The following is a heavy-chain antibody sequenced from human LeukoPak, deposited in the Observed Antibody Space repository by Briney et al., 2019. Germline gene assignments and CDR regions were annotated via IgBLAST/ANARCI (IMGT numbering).Heavy chain of an antibody. CDR2: ISYDGSNK. CDR1: GFTFSSYG. Sequence: GGSLRLSCAASGFTFSSYGMHWVRQAPGKGLEWVAVISYDGSNKYYADSVKGRFTISRDNSKDTLYLQMNSLRAEDTAVYYCAKSDHWNFDLDYWGQGTLVTVSS. J-gene: IGHJ4*02. D-gene: IGHD1-7*01. CDR3: AKSDHWNFDLDY. V-gene: IGHV3-30*18.